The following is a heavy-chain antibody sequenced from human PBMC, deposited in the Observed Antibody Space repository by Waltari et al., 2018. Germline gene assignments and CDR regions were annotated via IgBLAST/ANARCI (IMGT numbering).Heavy chain of an antibody. CDR1: GFTFSSYA. Sequence: QVQLVESGGGVVQPGRSLRLSCAASGFTFSSYAMHWVRQAPGKGLEWVAVISYDGSNKYYADSVKGRFTISRDNSKNTLYLQMNSLRAEDTAVYYCARAVLIAAAHYFDYWGQGTLVTVSS. CDR3: ARAVLIAAAHYFDY. J-gene: IGHJ4*02. V-gene: IGHV3-30-3*01. D-gene: IGHD6-25*01. CDR2: ISYDGSNK.